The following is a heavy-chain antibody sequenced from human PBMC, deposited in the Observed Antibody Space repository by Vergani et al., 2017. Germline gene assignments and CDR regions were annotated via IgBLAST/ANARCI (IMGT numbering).Heavy chain of an antibody. CDR3: ARDLLPGTLLLLAY. CDR1: GFTFSDYY. CDR2: ISGSGHTK. Sequence: QGQLVESGGGLVKPGGSLRLSCAASGFTFSDYYMTWIRQAPGKGLEWISYISGSGHTKYYADSVKGRFAISRDNAKNSLYLQMNNLRVEDTAVYYCARDLLPGTLLLLAYWGQGTLISVSS. D-gene: IGHD1-7*01. J-gene: IGHJ4*02. V-gene: IGHV3-11*04.